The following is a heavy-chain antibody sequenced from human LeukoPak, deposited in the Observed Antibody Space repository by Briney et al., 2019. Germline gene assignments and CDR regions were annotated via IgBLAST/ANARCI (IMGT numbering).Heavy chain of an antibody. Sequence: PGGSLRLSCAASGFTFSNSAMSWVRQAPGKGLEWVSTLSGSGITTYYADSVKGRFTISRDNSKNTLYLQMNTLRAEDSALYYCAKGIYSSGWSYFDYWDHGTLVTVSS. CDR3: AKGIYSSGWSYFDY. CDR2: LSGSGITT. D-gene: IGHD6-19*01. CDR1: GFTFSNSA. J-gene: IGHJ4*01. V-gene: IGHV3-23*01.